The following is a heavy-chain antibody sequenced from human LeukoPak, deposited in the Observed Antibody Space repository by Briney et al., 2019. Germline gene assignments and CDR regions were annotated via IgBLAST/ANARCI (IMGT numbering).Heavy chain of an antibody. D-gene: IGHD3-10*01. J-gene: IGHJ4*02. CDR3: ARVYDSGSYSCPH. Sequence: SVKVSCEASGGTFSSYAISWVRQAPGQGLEWMGGIIPIFGTANYAQKFQGRVTMTRNTSISTAYMELSSLRSEDTAVYYCARVYDSGSYSCPHWGQGTLVTVSS. CDR2: IIPIFGTA. CDR1: GGTFSSYA. V-gene: IGHV1-69*05.